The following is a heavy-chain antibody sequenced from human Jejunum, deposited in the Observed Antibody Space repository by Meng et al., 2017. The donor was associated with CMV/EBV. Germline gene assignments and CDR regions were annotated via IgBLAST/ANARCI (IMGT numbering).Heavy chain of an antibody. Sequence: TSYAMHWVRQAPGKALAWVAFIRFDGRDKYYADSVKGRFTISRDNSNNTLHLQMDSLRLEDSAVYYCTKDPLPASTLAPYRWFDPWGQGTVVTVSS. V-gene: IGHV3-30*02. CDR1: TSYA. CDR2: IRFDGRDK. J-gene: IGHJ5*02. CDR3: TKDPLPASTLAPYRWFDP. D-gene: IGHD3-16*01.